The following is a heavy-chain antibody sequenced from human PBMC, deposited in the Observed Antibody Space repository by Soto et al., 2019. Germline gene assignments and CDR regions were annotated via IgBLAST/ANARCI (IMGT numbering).Heavy chain of an antibody. CDR3: ARVTTTFVWFDP. CDR2: INPSSGNT. D-gene: IGHD3-22*01. V-gene: IGHV1-8*01. Sequence: QVQLVQSGAEVKKPGASVKVSCKASGYTFNSYDINWVRQATGQGLEWMGWINPSSGNTGYAQKSQGRVTVTRDTSISTAYLELSCLTSEDTAVYYCARVTTTFVWFDPWGQGTLVTVSS. CDR1: GYTFNSYD. J-gene: IGHJ5*02.